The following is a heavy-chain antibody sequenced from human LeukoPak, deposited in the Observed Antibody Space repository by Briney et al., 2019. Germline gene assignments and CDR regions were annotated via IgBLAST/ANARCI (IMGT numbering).Heavy chain of an antibody. CDR3: ARIVAARREWYFDY. CDR2: INPNSGGT. D-gene: IGHD6-6*01. Sequence: VKVSCKTSGYIFTGYYMHWVRQAPGQGLEWMGRINPNSGGTNYAQKFQGRVTMTRDTSISTAYMELSRLRSDDTAVYYCARIVAARREWYFDYWGQGTLVTVSS. CDR1: GYIFTGYY. V-gene: IGHV1-2*06. J-gene: IGHJ4*02.